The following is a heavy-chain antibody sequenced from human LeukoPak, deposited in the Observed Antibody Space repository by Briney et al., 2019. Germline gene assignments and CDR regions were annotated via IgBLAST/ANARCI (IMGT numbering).Heavy chain of an antibody. J-gene: IGHJ2*01. V-gene: IGHV3-30-3*01. D-gene: IGHD6-13*01. CDR1: GFTFSSYA. CDR2: ISYDGSNK. Sequence: GGSLRLSCAASGFTFSSYAMHWVRQAPGKGLEWVAVISYDGSNKYYADSVKGRFTISRDKSKNTLYLQMNSLRAEDTAVYYCARGVAAAGNYWYFDLWGRGTLVTVSS. CDR3: ARGVAAAGNYWYFDL.